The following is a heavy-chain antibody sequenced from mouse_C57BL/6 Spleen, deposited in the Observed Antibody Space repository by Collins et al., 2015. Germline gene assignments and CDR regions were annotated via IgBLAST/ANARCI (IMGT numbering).Heavy chain of an antibody. CDR1: GYTFTSYW. CDR3: ARWWLLPHSSMDY. D-gene: IGHD2-3*01. Sequence: QVQLQQPGAELVRPGTSVKLSCKASGYTFTSYWMHWVKQRPGQGLEWIGVIDPSDSYTNYNQKFKGKATLTVDTSSSTAYMQLSSLTSEDSAVYYCARWWLLPHSSMDYWGQGTSVTVSS. CDR2: IDPSDSYT. J-gene: IGHJ4*01. V-gene: IGHV1-59*01.